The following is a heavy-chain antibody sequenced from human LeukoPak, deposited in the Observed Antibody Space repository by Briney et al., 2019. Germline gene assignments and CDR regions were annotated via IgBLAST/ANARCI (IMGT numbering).Heavy chain of an antibody. CDR1: GYTFTGYY. Sequence: ASVKVSCKPSGYTFTGYYMHWVRQAPGQGVEWMGWTNPNRGGTNYVRKFQGRGTLSRDTSIRTAYMDLCRLREDDTAVYYCARDFSGTIWGQGTLVTVSS. CDR3: ARDFSGTI. CDR2: TNPNRGGT. V-gene: IGHV1-2*02. J-gene: IGHJ4*02. D-gene: IGHD3-3*01.